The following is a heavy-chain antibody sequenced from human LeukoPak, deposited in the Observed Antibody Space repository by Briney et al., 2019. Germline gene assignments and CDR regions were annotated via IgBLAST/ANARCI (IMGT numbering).Heavy chain of an antibody. CDR1: GGSISSYY. D-gene: IGHD1-26*01. J-gene: IGHJ4*02. CDR2: IYTSGST. V-gene: IGHV4-4*09. Sequence: SETLSLTCTVSGGSISSYYWSWIRQPPGKGLEWSGYIYTSGSTNYNPSLKSRVTISVDTSKNTFSLMLSSVTAADTAVYYCARLVGATFFDYWGQGTLVTVSS. CDR3: ARLVGATFFDY.